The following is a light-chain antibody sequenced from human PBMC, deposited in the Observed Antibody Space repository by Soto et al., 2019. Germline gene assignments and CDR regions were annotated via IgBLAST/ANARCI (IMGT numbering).Light chain of an antibody. V-gene: IGLV2-23*02. Sequence: QSVLTQPASVSGSPGQSITISCSGNAVSYQLVSWYQQQPGKAPKLILYNVTRRPSGVSNRFSGFKSGTTASLKITGLQAEDEDDYYCCSFVGVTNDVFGNGTKLTVL. CDR3: CSFVGVTNDV. CDR2: NVT. CDR1: GNAVSYQL. J-gene: IGLJ1*01.